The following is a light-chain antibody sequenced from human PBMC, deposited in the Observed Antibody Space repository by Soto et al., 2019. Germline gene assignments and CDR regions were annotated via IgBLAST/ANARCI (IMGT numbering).Light chain of an antibody. CDR3: AAWDDSLSGLE. J-gene: IGLJ2*01. Sequence: QPVLTQPPSASGTPGQRVTISCSGSSSNIGGHFVYWYQHLPGTAPKLLIYRNNQRPSGVPDRFSGSKSGTSASLAISGLRSEDEADYYCAAWDDSLSGLEFGGGTQLTVL. CDR1: SSNIGGHF. V-gene: IGLV1-47*01. CDR2: RNN.